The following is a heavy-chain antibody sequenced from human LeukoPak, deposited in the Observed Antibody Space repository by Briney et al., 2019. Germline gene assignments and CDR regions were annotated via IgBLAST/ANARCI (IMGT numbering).Heavy chain of an antibody. CDR2: IIPIFGTA. J-gene: IGHJ4*02. CDR3: ARSDWGIAGGVYY. CDR1: GGTFSSYA. Sequence: SVKVSCKASGGTFSSYAISWVRQAPGQGLEWMGGIIPIFGTANYAQKLQGRVTMTTDTSTSTAYMELRSLGSDDTAVYYCARSDWGIAGGVYYWGQGTLVTVSS. D-gene: IGHD6-13*01. V-gene: IGHV1-69*05.